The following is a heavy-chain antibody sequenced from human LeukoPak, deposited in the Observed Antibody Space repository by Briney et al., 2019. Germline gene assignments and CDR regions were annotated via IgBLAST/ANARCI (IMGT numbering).Heavy chain of an antibody. CDR2: TYYRSKWYN. CDR1: GDSVSSNSAA. J-gene: IGHJ5*02. Sequence: SQTLSLTCAISGDSVSSNSAAWNWIRQSPSRGLEWLGRTYYRSKWYNDYAVSVKSRITINPDTSKNQFSLQLNSVTPEDTAVYYCARGNDGSPDYPNWFDPWGQGTLVTVSS. D-gene: IGHD1-1*01. CDR3: ARGNDGSPDYPNWFDP. V-gene: IGHV6-1*01.